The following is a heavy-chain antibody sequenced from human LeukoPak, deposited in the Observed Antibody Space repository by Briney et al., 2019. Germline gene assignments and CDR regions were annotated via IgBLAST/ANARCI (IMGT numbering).Heavy chain of an antibody. CDR2: TYYRSKWYN. J-gene: IGHJ5*01. CDR3: ARSSTRRGGAGSYERRRNWFDS. Sequence: SQTLSLTCAISGDSVSSNSAAWNWIRQSPSRGLEWLGRTYYRSKWYNDHALSLKSRITITPDTSKNQFSLQLSSVTPEDTAIYYCARSSTRRGGAGSYERRRNWFDSWGQGTLVTVSS. V-gene: IGHV6-1*01. D-gene: IGHD3-10*01. CDR1: GDSVSSNSAA.